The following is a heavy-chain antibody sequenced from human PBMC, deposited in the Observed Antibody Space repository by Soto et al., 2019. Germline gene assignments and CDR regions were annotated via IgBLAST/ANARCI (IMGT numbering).Heavy chain of an antibody. J-gene: IGHJ5*02. CDR3: ERSVDP. CDR2: IFYSGTT. Sequence: QVQLQESGPGLVKPSQTLSLTCTVSGGSISSGGYSWSWIRQHPGKGLAWIGYIFYSGTTYYNPCLKIRVTISVATSKNQFSLKLSSVTAADTAVYYWERSVDPWGQGTLVTVSS. V-gene: IGHV4-31*03. CDR1: GGSISSGGYS.